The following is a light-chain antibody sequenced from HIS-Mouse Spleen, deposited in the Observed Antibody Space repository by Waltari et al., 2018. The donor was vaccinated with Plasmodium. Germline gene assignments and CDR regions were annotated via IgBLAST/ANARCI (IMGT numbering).Light chain of an antibody. J-gene: IGLJ2*01. CDR2: DDS. Sequence: SYVLTQPPSVSVAPGQPARITCGGNNIGSKRVHWYQQEPGQAPVLVVYDDSDRPAGIPGRVSGSNEWNTATRTISRVEAGDEGDYYCQVWDSSSDHPVFGGGTKLTVL. V-gene: IGLV3-21*02. CDR1: NIGSKR. CDR3: QVWDSSSDHPV.